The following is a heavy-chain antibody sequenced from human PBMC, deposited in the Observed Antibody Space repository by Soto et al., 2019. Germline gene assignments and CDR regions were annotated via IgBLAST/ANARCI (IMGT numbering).Heavy chain of an antibody. D-gene: IGHD3-10*01. CDR3: AKRPRRFGELLSRPHFDY. CDR1: GFTFSSYA. CDR2: ISGSGGST. J-gene: IGHJ4*02. Sequence: EVQLLESGGGLVQPGGSLRLSCAASGFTFSSYAMSWVRQAPGKGLEWVSAISGSGGSTYYADSVKGRFTISRDNSKNTLYLQMNSLRAEDTAVYYCAKRPRRFGELLSRPHFDYWGQGTLVTVSS. V-gene: IGHV3-23*01.